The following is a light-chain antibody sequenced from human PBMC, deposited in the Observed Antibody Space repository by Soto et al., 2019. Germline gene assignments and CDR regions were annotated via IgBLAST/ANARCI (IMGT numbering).Light chain of an antibody. CDR1: SSDVGGYNF. V-gene: IGLV2-11*01. CDR3: CSYAGSYNEV. Sequence: QSALTQPRSVSGSPGQSVTISCTGTSSDVGGYNFVSWYQHHPGKAPKLMIYDVTKRPSGVPDRFSGSKSGNTASLTISGLQAEDEADYYCCSYAGSYNEVFGGGTKLTVL. CDR2: DVT. J-gene: IGLJ3*02.